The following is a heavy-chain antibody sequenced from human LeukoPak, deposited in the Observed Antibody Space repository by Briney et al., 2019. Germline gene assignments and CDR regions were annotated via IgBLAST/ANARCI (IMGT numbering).Heavy chain of an antibody. Sequence: PGGSLRLSCGASGFTFSSYSMKWVRQAPGKGLEWVSSISNSGSYIYYEDSLKGRFTISRDNAKNSLYLQMNSLRAEDTAVYYCARVRYDSSGYYVGYFDYWGQGTLVTVSS. CDR3: ARVRYDSSGYYVGYFDY. V-gene: IGHV3-21*04. J-gene: IGHJ4*02. D-gene: IGHD3-22*01. CDR2: ISNSGSYI. CDR1: GFTFSSYS.